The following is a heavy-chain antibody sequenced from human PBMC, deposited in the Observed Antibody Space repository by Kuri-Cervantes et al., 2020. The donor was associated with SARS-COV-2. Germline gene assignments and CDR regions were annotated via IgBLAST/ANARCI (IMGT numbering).Heavy chain of an antibody. CDR1: GGSFSGYY. V-gene: IGHV4-34*01. Sequence: GSLRLSCAVYGGSFSGYYWGWIRQSPGKGLEWIGCIYHSGTTYYNPSLKSRVTISVDTPNNQFSLRLSSVTAADTAVHYCARGGVLPDYYYYGLDVWGRGTTVTVSS. J-gene: IGHJ6*02. CDR2: IYHSGTT. CDR3: ARGGVLPDYYYYGLDV.